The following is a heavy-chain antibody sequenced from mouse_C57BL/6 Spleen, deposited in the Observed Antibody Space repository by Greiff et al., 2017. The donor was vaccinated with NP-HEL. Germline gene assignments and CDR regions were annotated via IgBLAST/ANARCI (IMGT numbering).Heavy chain of an antibody. CDR1: GYTFTSYW. D-gene: IGHD1-1*01. V-gene: IGHV1-55*01. Sequence: VQLQQSGAELVKPGASVKMSCKASGYTFTSYWITWVKQRPGQGLEWIGDIYPGSGSTNYNEKFKSKATLTVDTSSSTAYMQLSSLTSEDSAVYYCARRPFITTLDYWGQGTTLTVSS. J-gene: IGHJ2*01. CDR3: ARRPFITTLDY. CDR2: IYPGSGST.